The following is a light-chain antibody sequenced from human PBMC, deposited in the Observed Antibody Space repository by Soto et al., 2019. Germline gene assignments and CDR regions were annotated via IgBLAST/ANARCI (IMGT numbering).Light chain of an antibody. J-gene: IGKJ1*01. CDR1: QSVISNY. CDR3: QHYGSSPQT. V-gene: IGKV3-20*01. Sequence: EIVLTQSPGTLSLSPGERATLSCRASQSVISNYLAWYQQKPGQAPSLLIYGASSRATGIPDKFSGSGSGTDFTLTISRLEPEDFAVYYCQHYGSSPQTFGQGTKV. CDR2: GAS.